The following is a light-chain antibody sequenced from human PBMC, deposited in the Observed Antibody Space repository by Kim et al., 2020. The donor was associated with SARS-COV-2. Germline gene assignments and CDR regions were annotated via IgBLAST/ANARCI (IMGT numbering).Light chain of an antibody. CDR2: GAS. CDR1: QSVSSSY. CDR3: QQYGSPYT. Sequence: SLSPGESPTLSCRASQSVSSSYLAWYQQKPDQAPRLLIYGASSRATGIPDRFSGSGSGTDFTLTISRLEPEDFAVYYCQQYGSPYTFGQGTKLEI. J-gene: IGKJ2*01. V-gene: IGKV3-20*01.